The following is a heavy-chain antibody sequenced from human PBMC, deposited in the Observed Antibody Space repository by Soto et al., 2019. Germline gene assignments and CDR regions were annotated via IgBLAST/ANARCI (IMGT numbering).Heavy chain of an antibody. CDR2: ISYTGNT. V-gene: IGHV4-39*01. J-gene: IGHJ4*02. Sequence: PSETLSLTCTVSGDSISSAGYSWGWIRQPPGKGLEYIGTISYTGNTYYNSSLMSRVTISLDTSKNQFSLTVTSVTAADTAVYYCARRIVATETFDYWGQGTLVTVSS. CDR1: GDSISSAGYS. CDR3: ARRIVATETFDY. D-gene: IGHD5-12*01.